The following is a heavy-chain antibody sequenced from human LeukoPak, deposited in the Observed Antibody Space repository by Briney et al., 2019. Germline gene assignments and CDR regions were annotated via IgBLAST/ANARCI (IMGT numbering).Heavy chain of an antibody. Sequence: GGSLRLSCAVSGFHFSSYEMNWVRQAPGKGLEWVAFTTGSGGTTHYADSMKGRFTISRDNAKNLLFLQMNSLSVEDTAVYYCARLQPYYYYMDVWGRGTTVTVS. CDR2: TTGSGGTT. CDR3: ARLQPYYYYMDV. CDR1: GFHFSSYE. J-gene: IGHJ6*03. V-gene: IGHV3-48*03.